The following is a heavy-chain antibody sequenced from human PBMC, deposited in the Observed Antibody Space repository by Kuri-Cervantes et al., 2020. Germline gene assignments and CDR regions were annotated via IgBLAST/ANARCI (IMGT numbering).Heavy chain of an antibody. Sequence: GGSLRLSCAASGFTFSSYGMHWVRQAPGKGLEWVAVIWYDGSNKYYADSVKGRFTISRDNSKNTLHLQMNSLRAEDTALYYCAKDSYYDFWSGYLFDNWGQGTLVTVSS. D-gene: IGHD3-3*01. J-gene: IGHJ4*02. CDR2: IWYDGSNK. CDR3: AKDSYYDFWSGYLFDN. CDR1: GFTFSSYG. V-gene: IGHV3-30*02.